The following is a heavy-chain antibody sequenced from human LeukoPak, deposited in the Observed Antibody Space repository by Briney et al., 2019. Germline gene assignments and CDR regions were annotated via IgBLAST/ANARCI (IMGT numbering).Heavy chain of an antibody. V-gene: IGHV4-38-2*02. CDR3: AKSNGYGLVDI. CDR2: IYHSGNT. Sequence: PSETLSLTCIVSGYFISSGYYWGWIRQPPGKGLEWIGTIYHSGNTYFNPSLKSRVTISLDTSRNQFSLKLNSVTAADTAVYYCAKSNGYGLVDIWGQGTMVTVSS. D-gene: IGHD3-10*01. J-gene: IGHJ3*02. CDR1: GYFISSGYY.